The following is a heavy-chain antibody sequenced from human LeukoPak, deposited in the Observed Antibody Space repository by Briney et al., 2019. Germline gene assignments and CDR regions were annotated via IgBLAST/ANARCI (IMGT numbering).Heavy chain of an antibody. CDR1: GFTFGDYA. D-gene: IGHD1-26*01. CDR2: IRSKAFGGTT. Sequence: GGSLRLSCTASGFTFGDYAMSWLRQAPGKGLEWVGFIRSKAFGGTTQYAASVKGRFTISRDDSKSIAYLQMNSLKTGDTAVYYCTRSRPGSLFDYWGQGTLVTVSS. CDR3: TRSRPGSLFDY. V-gene: IGHV3-49*03. J-gene: IGHJ4*02.